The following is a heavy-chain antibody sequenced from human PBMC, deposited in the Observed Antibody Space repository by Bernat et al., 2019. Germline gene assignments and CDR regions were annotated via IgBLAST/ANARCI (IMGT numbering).Heavy chain of an antibody. J-gene: IGHJ4*02. CDR3: AKDGNRLRQLWSYFDY. CDR1: GFTFSSYG. D-gene: IGHD5-18*01. CDR2: IWYDGSNK. V-gene: IGHV3-33*06. Sequence: QVQLVESGGGVVQPGRSLRLSCAASGFTFSSYGMHWVRQAPGKGLEWVAVIWYDGSNKYYADSVKGRFTISRDNSKNTLYLQMNSLRAEDTAVYYCAKDGNRLRQLWSYFDYWGQGTLVTVSS.